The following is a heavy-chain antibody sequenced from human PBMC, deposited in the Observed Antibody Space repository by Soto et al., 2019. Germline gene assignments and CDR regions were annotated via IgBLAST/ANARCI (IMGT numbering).Heavy chain of an antibody. CDR1: GYTFTSYY. Sequence: GASVKVSCKASGYTFTSYYIHWVRHAPGQGLEWMGIINPGGGSTSYAQRFQGRVTMTRDTSTSTVYMELSSLRSEDTAVYYCARALYYDTLDYWGQGTLVTVSS. J-gene: IGHJ4*02. CDR2: INPGGGST. V-gene: IGHV1-46*01. D-gene: IGHD3-16*01. CDR3: ARALYYDTLDY.